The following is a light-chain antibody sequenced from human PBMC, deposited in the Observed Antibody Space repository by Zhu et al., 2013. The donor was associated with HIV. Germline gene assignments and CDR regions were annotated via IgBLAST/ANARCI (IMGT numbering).Light chain of an antibody. CDR2: AVN. CDR3: TSFAGSNNVF. J-gene: IGLJ2*01. Sequence: QSALTQPPSASGSPGQSVTISCTGTSSDVGRYDHVSWYQQHPGKAPKLIIFAVNKRPSGVPGRFSGSKSGNMASLTVSGLQAEDEADYYCTSFAGSNNVFFGGGTKLSVL. V-gene: IGLV2-8*01. CDR1: SSDVGRYDH.